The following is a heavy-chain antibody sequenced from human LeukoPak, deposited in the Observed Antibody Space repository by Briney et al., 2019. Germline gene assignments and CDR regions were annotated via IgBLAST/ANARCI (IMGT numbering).Heavy chain of an antibody. CDR3: ARPIMVRGGEDYYYYGMDV. CDR1: GGSISSSSYY. V-gene: IGHV4-39*01. D-gene: IGHD3-10*01. Sequence: SETLSLTCTVSGGSISSSSYYWGWIRQPPGKGLEWIGSIYYSGSTYYNPSLKSRVTISVDASKNQFSLKLSSVTAADTAVYYCARPIMVRGGEDYYYYGMDVWGQGTTVTVSS. CDR2: IYYSGST. J-gene: IGHJ6*02.